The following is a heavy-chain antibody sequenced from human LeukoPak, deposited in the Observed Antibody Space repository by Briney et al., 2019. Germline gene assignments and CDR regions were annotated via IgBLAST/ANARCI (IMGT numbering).Heavy chain of an antibody. D-gene: IGHD3-3*01. CDR3: ARSAPYYDFWTGYYDALYYMDV. J-gene: IGHJ6*03. CDR1: GGSISSGSYY. Sequence: PSETLSLTCTVSGGSISSGSYYWSWIRQPAGKGLEWIGRIYTSGSTNYNPSLKSRVTISVDTSKNQFSLKLRSVIAADTAVYYCARSAPYYDFWTGYYDALYYMDVWGKGTTVTVSS. CDR2: IYTSGST. V-gene: IGHV4-61*02.